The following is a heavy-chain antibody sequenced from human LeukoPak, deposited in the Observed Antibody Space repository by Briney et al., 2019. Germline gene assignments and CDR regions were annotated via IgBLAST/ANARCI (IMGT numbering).Heavy chain of an antibody. J-gene: IGHJ6*03. CDR1: GYSFSEHY. Sequence: ASVQVSCKASGYSFSEHYIYWVRQAPGQGLEWVGRINCNSGDANSAQKFQGRVTMTRDTSVSTAYMDLSSVTSDDTAVYFCARSAGHCSNGICFTDYYMDVWGRGTTVTVSS. CDR2: INCNSGDA. D-gene: IGHD2-8*01. V-gene: IGHV1-2*02. CDR3: ARSAGHCSNGICFTDYYMDV.